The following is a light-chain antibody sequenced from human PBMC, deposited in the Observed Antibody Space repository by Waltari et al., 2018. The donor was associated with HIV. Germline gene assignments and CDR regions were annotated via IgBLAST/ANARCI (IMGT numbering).Light chain of an antibody. Sequence: QSALTQPASVSGSPGQSITISCTGTSSDVGDYNYVSWYQQHPGRAPKVMIYEVSNRPSGGSNRFSGSKSGNTASLTISGLQAEDEADYYCSSYTTSSSWVFGGGTKVTVL. V-gene: IGLV2-14*01. J-gene: IGLJ3*02. CDR3: SSYTTSSSWV. CDR1: SSDVGDYNY. CDR2: EVS.